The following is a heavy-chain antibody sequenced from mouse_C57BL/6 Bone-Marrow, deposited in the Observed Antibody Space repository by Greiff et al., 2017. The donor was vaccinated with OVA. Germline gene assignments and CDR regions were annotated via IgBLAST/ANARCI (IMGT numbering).Heavy chain of an antibody. Sequence: QVQLQQSGAELVKPGASVKLSCKASGYTFTSYWMHWVKQRPGQGLEWIGMIHPKSGSTNYNEKFKSKATLTVDKSSSTAYMQLSSLTSEDSAVYYCARGDYGSSYSYWYFDVWGTGTTVTVSS. V-gene: IGHV1-64*01. CDR1: GYTFTSYW. CDR3: ARGDYGSSYSYWYFDV. D-gene: IGHD1-1*01. J-gene: IGHJ1*03. CDR2: IHPKSGST.